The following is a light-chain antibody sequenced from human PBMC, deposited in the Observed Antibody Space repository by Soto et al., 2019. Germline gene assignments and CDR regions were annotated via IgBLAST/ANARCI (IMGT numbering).Light chain of an antibody. CDR1: SNDIGGYNL. Sequence: QSVLTQPASVSGSPGQSITLSCTGSSNDIGGYNLVSWYQQHPGKAPKLMIYEATKRPSGVSDRFSGSKSGNTASLTISALQPEDEADYSCFSFAGSATFVFGGGTKLTVL. V-gene: IGLV2-23*02. J-gene: IGLJ2*01. CDR3: FSFAGSATFV. CDR2: EAT.